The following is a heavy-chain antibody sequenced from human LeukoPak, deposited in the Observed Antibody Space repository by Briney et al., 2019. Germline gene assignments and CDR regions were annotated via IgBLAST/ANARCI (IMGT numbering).Heavy chain of an antibody. CDR3: ARTFYYGSGRARYMDV. CDR2: INPDSGGT. Sequence: ASVKVSCKASGYTFTGYHMHWVRQAPGQGLERMGWINPDSGGTDYAQKFQGRLTMTRDTSISTAYMELSRLRSDDTAMYYCARTFYYGSGRARYMDVWGKGTTVTVSS. V-gene: IGHV1-2*02. CDR1: GYTFTGYH. J-gene: IGHJ6*03. D-gene: IGHD3-10*01.